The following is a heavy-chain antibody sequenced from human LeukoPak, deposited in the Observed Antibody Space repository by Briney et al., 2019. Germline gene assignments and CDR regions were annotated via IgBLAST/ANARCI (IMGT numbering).Heavy chain of an antibody. Sequence: GGSLRLSCAASGFTLSRYSMNWVRQAPGKGLEWVSSISSSSSYIYYADSVKGRFTISRDNAKNSLYLQMNSLRAEDTAVYYCARLDSYYDSSGHLPNWGQGTLVTVSS. J-gene: IGHJ4*02. CDR3: ARLDSYYDSSGHLPN. D-gene: IGHD3-22*01. CDR2: ISSSSSYI. V-gene: IGHV3-21*01. CDR1: GFTLSRYS.